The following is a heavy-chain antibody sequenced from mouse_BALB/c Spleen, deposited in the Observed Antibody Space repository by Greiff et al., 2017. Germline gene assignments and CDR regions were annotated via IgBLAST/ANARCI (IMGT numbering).Heavy chain of an antibody. D-gene: IGHD1-1*01. CDR2: INPGSGGT. J-gene: IGHJ2*01. CDR3: ARSITTVVAEDYFDY. V-gene: IGHV1-54*01. Sequence: VQLQQSGAELVRPGTSVKVSCKASGYAFTNYLIEWVKQRPGQGLEWIGVINPGSGGTNYNEKFKGKATLTADKSSSTAYMQLSSLTSDDSAVYFCARSITTVVAEDYFDYWGQGSTLTVSS. CDR1: GYAFTNYL.